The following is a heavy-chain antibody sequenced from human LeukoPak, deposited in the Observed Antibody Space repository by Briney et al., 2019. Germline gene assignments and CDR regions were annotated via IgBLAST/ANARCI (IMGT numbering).Heavy chain of an antibody. CDR3: ARGLGDSSGYYYY. V-gene: IGHV4-59*01. D-gene: IGHD3-22*01. CDR1: GVSISSYY. J-gene: IGHJ4*02. CDR2: IYYSGST. Sequence: SETLSLTCTVSGVSISSYYWSWIRQPPGKGLEWIGYIYYSGSTNYSPSLKSRVTISVDTSKNQFSLKLSSVTAADTAVYYCARGLGDSSGYYYYWGQGTLVTVSS.